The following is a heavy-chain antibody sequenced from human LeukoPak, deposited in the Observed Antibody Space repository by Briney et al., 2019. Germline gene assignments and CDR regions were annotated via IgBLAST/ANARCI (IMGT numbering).Heavy chain of an antibody. CDR3: AREYYDSSGYYYFDY. CDR2: ISSSSSYI. Sequence: MPGGSLRLSCAASGFTFSSYSMNWVRQAPGKGLEWVSSISSSSSYIYYADSVKGRFTISRDNAKNSLYLQMNSLRAEDTAAYYCAREYYDSSGYYYFDYWGQGTLVTVSS. D-gene: IGHD3-22*01. V-gene: IGHV3-21*01. CDR1: GFTFSSYS. J-gene: IGHJ4*02.